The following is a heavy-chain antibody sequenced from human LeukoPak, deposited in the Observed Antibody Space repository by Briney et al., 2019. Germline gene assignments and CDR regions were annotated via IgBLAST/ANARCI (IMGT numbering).Heavy chain of an antibody. CDR3: AREYSGSYYFDS. Sequence: GGSLRLSCAASGFTFSSYNMNWVRQAPGKGLEWVSVIYSGGSTYSADSVKGRFTISRDNSKNTLYLQMNSLRAEDTAVYYCAREYSGSYYFDSWGQGTLVTVSS. V-gene: IGHV3-53*01. CDR1: GFTFSSYN. CDR2: IYSGGST. J-gene: IGHJ4*02. D-gene: IGHD1-26*01.